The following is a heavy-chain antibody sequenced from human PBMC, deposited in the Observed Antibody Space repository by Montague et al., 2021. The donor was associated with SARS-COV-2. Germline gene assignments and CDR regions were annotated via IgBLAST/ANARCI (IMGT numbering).Heavy chain of an antibody. CDR1: GGSISGYY. CDR2: IYYSGST. V-gene: IGHV4-59*01. Sequence: SETLSLTCTVSGGSISGYYWSWIRKSHGKGLEWIGYIYYSGSTKYNSFLESRVTVSVDRSKTKVSMKLSSVTPADTAVYYCARLLRSCSNGVCRTYYYYAMDVWGQGTTVTVSS. J-gene: IGHJ6*02. CDR3: ARLLRSCSNGVCRTYYYYAMDV. D-gene: IGHD2-8*01.